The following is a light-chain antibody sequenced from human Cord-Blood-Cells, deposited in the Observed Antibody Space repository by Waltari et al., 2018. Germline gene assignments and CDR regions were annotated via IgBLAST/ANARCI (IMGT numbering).Light chain of an antibody. J-gene: IGLJ2*01. Sequence: QSVLTQPPSASGTPGPRVTISCSGSSSNIGSHYVYWYQQLPGTAPKLLIYRNNQRPSGVPDRFSGSKSGTSASLAISGLRSEDEADYYCAAWDDSLSGVVFGGGTKLTVL. CDR2: RNN. CDR1: SSNIGSHY. V-gene: IGLV1-47*01. CDR3: AAWDDSLSGVV.